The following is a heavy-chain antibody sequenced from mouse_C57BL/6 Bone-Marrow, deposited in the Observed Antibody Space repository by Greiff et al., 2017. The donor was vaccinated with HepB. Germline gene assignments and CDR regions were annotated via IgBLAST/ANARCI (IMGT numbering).Heavy chain of an antibody. J-gene: IGHJ2*01. D-gene: IGHD1-1*01. CDR3: AIWGKITTVVAYYFDY. CDR1: GYTFTSYW. V-gene: IGHV1-74*01. CDR2: IHPSDSDT. Sequence: QVQLQQPGAELVKPGASVKVSCKASGYTFTSYWMHWVKQRPGQGLEWIGRIHPSDSDTNYNQKFKGKATLTVDKSSSTAYMQLSSLTSEDSAVYYCAIWGKITTVVAYYFDYWGQGTTLTVSS.